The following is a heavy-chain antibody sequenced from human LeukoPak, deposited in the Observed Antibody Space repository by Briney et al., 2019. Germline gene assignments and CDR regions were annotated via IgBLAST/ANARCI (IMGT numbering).Heavy chain of an antibody. Sequence: GGSLRLSCAASGFTFSSYGMHWVRQAPGKGLEGVAVISYDGSNKYYADSVKGRFTISRDNSKNTLYLQMNSLRAEDTAAYYCAKAGSRGKYCSSTSCYGLTDYWGQGTLVTVPS. CDR1: GFTFSSYG. J-gene: IGHJ4*02. CDR3: AKAGSRGKYCSSTSCYGLTDY. D-gene: IGHD2-2*01. V-gene: IGHV3-30*18. CDR2: ISYDGSNK.